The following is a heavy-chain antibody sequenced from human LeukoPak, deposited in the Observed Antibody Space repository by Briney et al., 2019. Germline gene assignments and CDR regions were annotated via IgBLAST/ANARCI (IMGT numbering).Heavy chain of an antibody. CDR2: INWNGGGT. J-gene: IGHJ4*02. V-gene: IGHV3-20*04. CDR3: ARDWFTRLGELSPDRAFDY. CDR1: GFAFDDSV. D-gene: IGHD3-16*02. Sequence: PGGSLRLSCAASGFAFDDSVMSWVRQVPGKGLEWVSGINWNGGGTGYVDSVKGRFTISRDNAKNSLYLQMNSLRAEDTALYYCARDWFTRLGELSPDRAFDYWGQGTLVTVSS.